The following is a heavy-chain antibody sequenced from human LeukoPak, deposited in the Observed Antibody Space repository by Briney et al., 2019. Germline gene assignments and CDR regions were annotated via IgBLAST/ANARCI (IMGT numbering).Heavy chain of an antibody. CDR2: IIPILGIA. D-gene: IGHD3-22*01. Sequence: SVKVSCKASGYTFTSHGITWVRQAPGQGLEWMRRIIPILGIANYAQKFQGRVTITADKSTSTAYMELSSLRSEDTAVYYCARGYYYDSSGYYWEWGQGTLVTVSS. V-gene: IGHV1-69*04. J-gene: IGHJ4*02. CDR3: ARGYYYDSSGYYWE. CDR1: GYTFTSHG.